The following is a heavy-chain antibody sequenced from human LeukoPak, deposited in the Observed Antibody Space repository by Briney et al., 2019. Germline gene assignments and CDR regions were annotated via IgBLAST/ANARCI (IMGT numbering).Heavy chain of an antibody. J-gene: IGHJ5*02. D-gene: IGHD2-2*01. Sequence: SETLSLTCAVYGGSFSGYCWSWIRQPPGKGLEWIGEINHSGSTNYNPSLKSRVTISVDTSKNQFSLKLSSVTAADTAVYYCARGRGYCSSTSCGHWFDPWGQGTLVTVSS. CDR2: INHSGST. CDR1: GGSFSGYC. CDR3: ARGRGYCSSTSCGHWFDP. V-gene: IGHV4-34*01.